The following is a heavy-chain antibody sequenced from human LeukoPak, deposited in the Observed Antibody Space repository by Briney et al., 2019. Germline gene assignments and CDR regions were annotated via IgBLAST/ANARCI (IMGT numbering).Heavy chain of an antibody. CDR2: IYHSGST. CDR1: GYSISSGYY. D-gene: IGHD2-21*01. J-gene: IGHJ4*02. CDR3: ARARDSLDY. V-gene: IGHV4-38-2*01. Sequence: SETLSLTCAVSGYSISSGYYWGWIRQPPGKGLEWIGSIYHSGSTYYNPSPKSRVTISVDTSKNQFSLKLSSVTAADTAVYYCARARDSLDYWGQGTLVTVSS.